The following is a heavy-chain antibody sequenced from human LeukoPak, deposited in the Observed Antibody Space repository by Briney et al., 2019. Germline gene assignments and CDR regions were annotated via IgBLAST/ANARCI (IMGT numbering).Heavy chain of an antibody. J-gene: IGHJ3*02. V-gene: IGHV3-66*01. CDR3: ARRCGGSCFYAFDI. CDR1: GFTVSSND. D-gene: IGHD2-15*01. CDR2: IYSGGST. Sequence: GGSLRLSCAASGFTVSSNDMSWVRQAPGKGLEWVSVIYSGGSTYYADSVKGRFTISRDNSKNTLYLQMNSLRAEDTAVYYCARRCGGSCFYAFDIWGQGTMVTVSS.